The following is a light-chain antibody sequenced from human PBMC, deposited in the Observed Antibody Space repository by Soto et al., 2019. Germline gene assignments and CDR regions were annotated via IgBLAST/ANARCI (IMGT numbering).Light chain of an antibody. CDR1: SSNLGAGFD. J-gene: IGLJ2*01. CDR2: SNS. CDR3: QSHDSSLSGVV. V-gene: IGLV1-40*03. Sequence: QAVVTQPPSVSGAPGQRVTISCTGSSSNLGAGFDVHWYQQLPGTAPKLLIYSNSHRPSGVPDRISGSKSGASASLVITGLQAADEADYYCQSHDSSLSGVVFGGGTKLTVL.